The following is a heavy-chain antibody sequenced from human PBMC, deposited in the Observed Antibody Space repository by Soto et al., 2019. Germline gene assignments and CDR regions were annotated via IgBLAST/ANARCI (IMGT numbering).Heavy chain of an antibody. CDR2: IIPIFGTA. D-gene: IGHD5-12*01. CDR3: ARARRGDGYNLGY. V-gene: IGHV1-69*06. CDR1: GGTFSSYA. Sequence: ASVKVSCKASGGTFSSYAISWVRQAPGQGLEWMGGIIPIFGTANYAQKFQGRVTITADKSTSTAYMELSSLRSEDTAVYYCARARRGDGYNLGYWGQGTLVTVSS. J-gene: IGHJ4*02.